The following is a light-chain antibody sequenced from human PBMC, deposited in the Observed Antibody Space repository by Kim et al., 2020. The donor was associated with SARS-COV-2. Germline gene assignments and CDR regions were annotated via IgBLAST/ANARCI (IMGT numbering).Light chain of an antibody. J-gene: IGLJ3*02. CDR1: SSNIGNNF. Sequence: GQKVTLSCSGTSSNIGNNFVSWYQQLPGTAPNRLLYDNDKRPSGIPDRFSGSKSGTSATLGITGLQTGDEADYYCGTWDTSLSAWVFGGGTQLTVL. CDR2: DND. CDR3: GTWDTSLSAWV. V-gene: IGLV1-51*01.